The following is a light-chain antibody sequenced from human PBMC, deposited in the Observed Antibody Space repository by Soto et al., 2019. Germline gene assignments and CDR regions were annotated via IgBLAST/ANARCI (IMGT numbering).Light chain of an antibody. V-gene: IGKV1-5*03. Sequence: DIQMTQSPSTLSASVGDRVTITCRASQIISSWLAWYQQKPGKVPKLLIYMVSTLESGVPSRFSGSGSGTEFTLTISSLQPDDFAIYYCQQYDDYSFTFGQGTKLEIK. CDR1: QIISSW. CDR2: MVS. CDR3: QQYDDYSFT. J-gene: IGKJ2*01.